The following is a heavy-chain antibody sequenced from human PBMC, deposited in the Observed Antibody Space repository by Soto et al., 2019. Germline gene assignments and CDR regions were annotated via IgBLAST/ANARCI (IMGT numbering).Heavy chain of an antibody. J-gene: IGHJ6*02. Sequence: QVQLVQSGAEVKKPGSSVKVSCKASGGTFSSYAVSWVRQAPGQGLEWMGTIIPISGATDYAQKFQGRVTITADGSTSTAYMELSSLRSEDTAVYYCASPLGFAVLNDGMGVWGQGTTVTVSS. V-gene: IGHV1-69*18. D-gene: IGHD3-9*01. CDR3: ASPLGFAVLNDGMGV. CDR1: GGTFSSYA. CDR2: IIPISGAT.